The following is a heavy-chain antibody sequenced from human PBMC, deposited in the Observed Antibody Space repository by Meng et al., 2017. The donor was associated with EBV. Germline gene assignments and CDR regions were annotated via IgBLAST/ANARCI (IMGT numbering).Heavy chain of an antibody. CDR1: GGTFSSYA. CDR2: IIPIFGTA. D-gene: IGHD6-13*01. Sequence: GQLVQSCAGGKKPGSTVKGSRQASGGTFSSYAISWVRQAPGQGLELMGGIIPIFGTANHAQEFQGRVTVTGEKSTSTAYMELGSLRSEDKAVYYCARAEIAAGCRLDYWGQGTLVTVSS. CDR3: ARAEIAAGCRLDY. J-gene: IGHJ4*02. V-gene: IGHV1-69*06.